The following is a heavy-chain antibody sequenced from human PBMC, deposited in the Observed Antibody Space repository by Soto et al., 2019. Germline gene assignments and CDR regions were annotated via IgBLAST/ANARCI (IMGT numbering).Heavy chain of an antibody. V-gene: IGHV2-26*01. Sequence: GKPTETLNATCHVSWFSPNETKLGVGWIPQPPGRALEWLAHIFSNDEKSYSTSLYNRLTISKDTSKSQVVRTMTNMGPVDTATYFCARIQDYVWGRYPYDVWGQGSLVTVSS. J-gene: IGHJ4*02. CDR3: ARIQDYVWGRYPYDV. D-gene: IGHD3-16*02. CDR1: WFSPNETKLG. CDR2: IFSNDEK.